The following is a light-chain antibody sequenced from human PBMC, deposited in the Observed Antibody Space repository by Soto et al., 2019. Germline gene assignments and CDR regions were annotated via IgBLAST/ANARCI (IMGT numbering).Light chain of an antibody. CDR3: QQGYSTPPT. Sequence: DIQMTQSPSSLSASVGDRVTITCRASQSIISYLNWYQQKPGKAPKLLIYTASNLQSGVSSRFSGSGSGTDFTLTISSLQPEDFATYYCQQGYSTPPTFGGGT. CDR2: TAS. CDR1: QSIISY. V-gene: IGKV1-39*01. J-gene: IGKJ4*01.